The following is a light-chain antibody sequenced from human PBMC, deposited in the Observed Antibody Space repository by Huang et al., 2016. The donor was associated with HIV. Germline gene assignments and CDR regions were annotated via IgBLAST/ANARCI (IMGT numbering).Light chain of an antibody. CDR3: QQYEDWPRT. V-gene: IGKV3-15*01. CDR2: GAT. Sequence: EIVMTQSPATLSLSPGERATVSCRPSQSINSNLAWFQHKPGQAPRLLIYGATNRATGVPARFSGSWSETEFTLTISRLQSDDFVVYYCQQYEDWPRTFGQGTKVEIK. CDR1: QSINSN. J-gene: IGKJ1*01.